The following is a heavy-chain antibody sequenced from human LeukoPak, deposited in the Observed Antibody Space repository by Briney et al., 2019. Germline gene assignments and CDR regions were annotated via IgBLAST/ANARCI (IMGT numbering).Heavy chain of an antibody. J-gene: IGHJ4*02. Sequence: GGSLRLSCAASGFTFSSYEMNWVRQAPGKGLEWVSYISSSGSTIYYADSVKGRFTISRDNAKNSLYLQMNSLRAEDTALYYCASYYDILTGYHFDYWGQGTLVTVSS. D-gene: IGHD3-9*01. V-gene: IGHV3-48*03. CDR1: GFTFSSYE. CDR3: ASYYDILTGYHFDY. CDR2: ISSSGSTI.